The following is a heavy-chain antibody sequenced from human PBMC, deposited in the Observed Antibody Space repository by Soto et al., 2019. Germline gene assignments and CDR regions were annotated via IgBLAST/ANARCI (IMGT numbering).Heavy chain of an antibody. V-gene: IGHV4-39*01. J-gene: IGHJ4*02. CDR2: IYYSGST. CDR1: GGSISSRSYY. D-gene: IGHD1-26*01. CDR3: AREEYGGRYTFLAY. Sequence: SETLSLTCTVSGGSISSRSYYWGWIRQPPGKGLEWIGSIYYSGSTYYNPSLQSRVTISADTSKNQFSLNLRSVTAADTAVYFCAREEYGGRYTFLAYWGQGIVFTVSS.